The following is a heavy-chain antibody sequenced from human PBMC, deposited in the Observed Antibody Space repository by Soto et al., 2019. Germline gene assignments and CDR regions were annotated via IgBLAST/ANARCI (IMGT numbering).Heavy chain of an antibody. J-gene: IGHJ5*02. CDR1: GYSISRGYY. CDR2: IHHNGNT. V-gene: IGHV4-38-2*01. CDR3: ALHTFYFGHSPQYNNWFDP. Sequence: PSETLSLTGVVSGYSISRGYYWGWIRQPPGKGLEWIGSIHHNGNTYYNPSLKSRVTLSIDTSKNQFSLKLSSVTAADTAVYYCALHTFYFGHSPQYNNWFDPWGQGTLVTVSS. D-gene: IGHD3-10*01.